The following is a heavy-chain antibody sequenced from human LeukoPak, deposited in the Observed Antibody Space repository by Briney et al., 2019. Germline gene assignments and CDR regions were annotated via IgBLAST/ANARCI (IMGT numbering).Heavy chain of an antibody. CDR2: IYSGGST. V-gene: IGHV3-53*01. CDR3: AKGIIVVVTASPNDAFDI. J-gene: IGHJ3*02. CDR1: GFTVSSNY. D-gene: IGHD2-21*02. Sequence: GGSLRLSCAASGFTVSSNYMSWVRQAPGKGLEWVSVIYSGGSTYYADSVKGRFTISRDNSKNTLYLQMNSLRAEDTAVYYCAKGIIVVVTASPNDAFDIWGQGTMVTVSS.